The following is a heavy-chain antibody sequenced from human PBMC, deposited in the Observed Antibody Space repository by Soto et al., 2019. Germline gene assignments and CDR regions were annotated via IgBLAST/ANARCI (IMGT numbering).Heavy chain of an antibody. CDR3: ARSSSGWTDYYYYMDV. CDR2: INHSGST. J-gene: IGHJ6*03. V-gene: IGHV4-34*01. D-gene: IGHD6-19*01. CDR1: GGSCSSYY. Sequence: ETLSLTSAVYGGSCSSYYWTWIRQPPGKGLEWIGEINHSGSTNYNPSLKSRVTISVDTSKNQFSLKLSSVTAADTAVYYCARSSSGWTDYYYYMDVWGKGTTVTVSS.